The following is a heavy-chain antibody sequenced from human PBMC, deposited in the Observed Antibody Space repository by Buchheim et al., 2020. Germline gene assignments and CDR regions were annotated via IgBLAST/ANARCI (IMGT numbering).Heavy chain of an antibody. D-gene: IGHD3-10*01. CDR2: MNPDGSER. CDR1: GFTFITYW. J-gene: IGHJ3*01. CDR3: ATYGDGAFDF. Sequence: EVQLVESGGGWVRPGGSLRLSCAGSGFTFITYWMSWVRQAPGKGLEWVATMNPDGSERYYVDSVKGRFTISRANTKNSVSFLMNTLRAEETAVYYCATYGDGAFDFWGQGT. V-gene: IGHV3-7*01.